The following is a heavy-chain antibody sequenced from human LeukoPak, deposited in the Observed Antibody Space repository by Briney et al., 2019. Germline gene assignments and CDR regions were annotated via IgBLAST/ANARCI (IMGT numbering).Heavy chain of an antibody. CDR2: INPNSGGT. V-gene: IGHV1-2*02. Sequence: ASVKVSCKASGYTFTGYYMHWVRQAPGQGLEWMGWINPNSGGTNYAQKFQGRVTMIRDTSISTAYMELSRLRSDDTAVYYCARETTVTTYNWFDPWGQGTLVTVSS. CDR3: ARETTVTTYNWFDP. D-gene: IGHD4-17*01. CDR1: GYTFTGYY. J-gene: IGHJ5*02.